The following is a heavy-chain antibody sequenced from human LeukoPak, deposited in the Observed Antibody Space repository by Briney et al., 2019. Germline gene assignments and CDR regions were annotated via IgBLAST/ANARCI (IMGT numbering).Heavy chain of an antibody. J-gene: IGHJ4*02. Sequence: ASVKVSCKASGGTFSSYAISWVRQAPGQGLEWMGGIIPIFGTANYAQKFQGRVTITADESTSTAYMELSSLRSEDTAVYYCARNRLLRFLEWLPASYYFDYWGQGTLVTVSS. CDR2: IIPIFGTA. CDR3: ARNRLLRFLEWLPASYYFDY. CDR1: GGTFSSYA. V-gene: IGHV1-69*13. D-gene: IGHD3-3*01.